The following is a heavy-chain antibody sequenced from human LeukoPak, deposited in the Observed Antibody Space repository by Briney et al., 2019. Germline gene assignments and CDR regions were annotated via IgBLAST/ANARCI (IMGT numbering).Heavy chain of an antibody. Sequence: PSETLSLPCTVSGGSLSSSNYYWGWIRQPPGKGVEWIGSIHYSGSTYYNPSLKSRVTVSVDTSKNQFTVNLSSVTAADTAVYYCTRHFGSGRDDYWGQGTLVTVSS. V-gene: IGHV4-39*01. CDR3: TRHFGSGRDDY. CDR2: IHYSGST. CDR1: GGSLSSSNYY. D-gene: IGHD3-10*01. J-gene: IGHJ4*02.